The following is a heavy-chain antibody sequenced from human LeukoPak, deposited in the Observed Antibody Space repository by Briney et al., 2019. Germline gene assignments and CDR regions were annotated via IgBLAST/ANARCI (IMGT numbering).Heavy chain of an antibody. D-gene: IGHD5-12*01. CDR2: IKSKTDGGTT. Sequence: GGSLRLSCAASGFTFSNAWMSWVRQAPGKGLEWVGRIKSKTDGGTTDYAAPVKGRFTISRDDSKNTLYLQMNSLKTEDTAVYYCTTYDPSNYYGMDVWGQGTTVTVS. CDR1: GFTFSNAW. J-gene: IGHJ6*02. V-gene: IGHV3-15*01. CDR3: TTYDPSNYYGMDV.